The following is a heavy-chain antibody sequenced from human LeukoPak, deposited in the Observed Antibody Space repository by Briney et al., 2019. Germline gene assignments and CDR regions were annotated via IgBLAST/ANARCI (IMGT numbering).Heavy chain of an antibody. V-gene: IGHV4-34*01. CDR2: INHSGST. CDR1: GGSFSGYY. D-gene: IGHD2-15*01. CDR3: ARHRIEYCSGGSCYSPARNYMDV. Sequence: SETLSLTCAVYGGSFSGYYWSWIRQPPGKGLEWIGEINHSGSTNYNPSLKSRVTISVDTSKNQFSLKLSSVTAADTAVYYCARHRIEYCSGGSCYSPARNYMDVWGKGTTVTISS. J-gene: IGHJ6*03.